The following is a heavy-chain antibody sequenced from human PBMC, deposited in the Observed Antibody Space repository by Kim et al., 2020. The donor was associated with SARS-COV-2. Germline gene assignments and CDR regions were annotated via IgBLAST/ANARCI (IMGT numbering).Heavy chain of an antibody. CDR2: SNRDGSTI. D-gene: IGHD6-19*01. CDR3: ARRQFTSCWYYFDY. Sequence: GGSLRLSCAASGFTFSSHWMHWVRQAPGKGLVWVSRSNRDGSTISYADSVKGRFAISRDNAKNTLYLQMNSLRAEDTAVYYCARRQFTSCWYYFDYWGQG. CDR1: GFTFSSHW. V-gene: IGHV3-74*01. J-gene: IGHJ4*02.